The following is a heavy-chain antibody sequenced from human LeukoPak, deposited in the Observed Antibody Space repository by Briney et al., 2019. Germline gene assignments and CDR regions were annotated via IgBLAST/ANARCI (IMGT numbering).Heavy chain of an antibody. J-gene: IGHJ4*02. CDR2: IYYSGST. CDR3: ARDRPPVGAFDY. Sequence: SQTLSLTCTVSGGSISSGDYYWSWIRRPPGKGLEWIGYIYYSGSTYYNPSLKSRVTISVDTSKNQFSLKLSSVTAADTAVYYCARDRPPVGAFDYWGQGTLVTVSS. V-gene: IGHV4-30-4*08. CDR1: GGSISSGDYY. D-gene: IGHD1-26*01.